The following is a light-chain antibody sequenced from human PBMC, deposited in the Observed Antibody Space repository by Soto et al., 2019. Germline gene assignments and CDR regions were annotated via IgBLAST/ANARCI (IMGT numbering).Light chain of an antibody. CDR1: QSISSW. CDR3: QQYNSYSGK. V-gene: IGKV1-5*01. J-gene: IGKJ1*01. Sequence: DIQITQYPSSLSASVGDRVNITCRASQSISSWLAWYQQKPGKAPKLLIYDASSLESGVPSRFSGSGSGTEFTLTISSLQPDDFATYYCQQYNSYSGKFGQGTKVDIK. CDR2: DAS.